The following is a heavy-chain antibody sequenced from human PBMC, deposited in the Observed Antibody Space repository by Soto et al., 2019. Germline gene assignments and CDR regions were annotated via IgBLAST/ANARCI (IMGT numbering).Heavy chain of an antibody. CDR1: GFTFNSYW. Sequence: EVQLVESGGGVVQPGGSLRLSCAASGFTFNSYWMHWVRQVPGKGLECVSRIDGDGTTTHYADSVKGRFTISRDNAKNTLYLQMISLRAEDSAVYLCARRIAVAGTYDHWGQGTLVTVSS. CDR3: ARRIAVAGTYDH. D-gene: IGHD6-19*01. CDR2: IDGDGTTT. J-gene: IGHJ4*02. V-gene: IGHV3-74*01.